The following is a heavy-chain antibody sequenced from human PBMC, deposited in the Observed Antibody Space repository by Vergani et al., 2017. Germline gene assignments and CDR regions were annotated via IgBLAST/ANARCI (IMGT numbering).Heavy chain of an antibody. CDR2: ISYDGSNK. CDR3: ARVRVRGSDKDAFDI. D-gene: IGHD3-10*01. Sequence: QVQLVESGGGVVQPGRSLRLSCAASGFTFSSYAMHWVRQAPGKGLEWVAVISYDGSNKYYADSVKGRFTISRDNSKNTLYLQMNSLRAEDTALYYCARVRVRGSDKDAFDIWGQGTMVTVSS. J-gene: IGHJ3*02. V-gene: IGHV3-30-3*01. CDR1: GFTFSSYA.